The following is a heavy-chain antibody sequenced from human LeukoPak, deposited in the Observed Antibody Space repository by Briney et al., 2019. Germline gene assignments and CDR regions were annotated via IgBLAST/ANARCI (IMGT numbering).Heavy chain of an antibody. CDR1: GYSFTDYY. D-gene: IGHD1-14*01. J-gene: IGHJ3*02. Sequence: ASVKVSCKASGYSFTDYYMHRVRQAPGQGLEWMGWINPNSGVTNFAQKFQGRVTMTRDTSISTAYMELSRLRSDDTAVYYCARLKPTKGDAFDIWGQGTMVTVSS. CDR2: INPNSGVT. V-gene: IGHV1-2*02. CDR3: ARLKPTKGDAFDI.